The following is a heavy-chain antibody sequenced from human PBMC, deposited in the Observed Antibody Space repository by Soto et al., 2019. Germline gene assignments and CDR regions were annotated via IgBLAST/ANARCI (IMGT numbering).Heavy chain of an antibody. CDR3: ARDLGGWPDY. V-gene: IGHV1-3*01. D-gene: IGHD2-15*01. CDR2: INAGNGNT. J-gene: IGHJ4*02. CDR1: GYTFTSYA. Sequence: QVQLVQSGAEVKKPGASVKVSCKASGYTFTSYALHWVRQAPGQRLEWMGWINAGNGNTKYSQKFQGRVTITKDTAATTAYMELSSLRSEDTAVYYCARDLGGWPDYWGQGTLVTVSS.